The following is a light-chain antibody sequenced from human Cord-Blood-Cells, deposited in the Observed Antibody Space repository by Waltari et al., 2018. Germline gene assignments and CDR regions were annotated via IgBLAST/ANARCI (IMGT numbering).Light chain of an antibody. CDR3: QQYNSYSPYT. V-gene: IGKV1-5*01. Sequence: DIQMPQSHSTLSASVGDRVTITCRASQSISSWLAWYQQKPGKAPKLLIYDASSLESGVPSRFSGSGSGTEFTLTISSLQPDDFATYYCQQYNSYSPYTFGQGTKLEIK. CDR2: DAS. CDR1: QSISSW. J-gene: IGKJ2*01.